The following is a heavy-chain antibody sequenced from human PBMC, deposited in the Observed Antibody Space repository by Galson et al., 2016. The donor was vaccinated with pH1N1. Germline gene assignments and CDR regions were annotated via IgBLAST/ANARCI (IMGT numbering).Heavy chain of an antibody. CDR2: ISTYTGSA. Sequence: SVKVSCKASGYTFTTYGIDWVRQAPGQGLEWMGWISTYTGSAKYAQKFQGRLTLTTDPFTNIAYMELGSLTSDDTATYFCASSRILACSGGSCYLDSWGQGTLVTVSS. V-gene: IGHV1-18*01. J-gene: IGHJ4*02. CDR1: GYTFTTYG. CDR3: ASSRILACSGGSCYLDS. D-gene: IGHD2-15*01.